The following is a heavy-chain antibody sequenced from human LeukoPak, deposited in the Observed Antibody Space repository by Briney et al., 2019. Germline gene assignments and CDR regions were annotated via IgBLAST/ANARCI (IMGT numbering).Heavy chain of an antibody. CDR3: ASSRYCSGGSCYDYMDV. CDR1: GYTFTSYD. CDR2: IIPIFGTA. D-gene: IGHD2-15*01. J-gene: IGHJ6*03. Sequence: AAVKVSCKASGYTFTSYDINWVRQATGQGREWMGGIIPIFGTANYAQKFQGRVTITTDESTSTAYMELSSLRSEDTAVYYCASSRYCSGGSCYDYMDVWGKGTTVTVSS. V-gene: IGHV1-69*05.